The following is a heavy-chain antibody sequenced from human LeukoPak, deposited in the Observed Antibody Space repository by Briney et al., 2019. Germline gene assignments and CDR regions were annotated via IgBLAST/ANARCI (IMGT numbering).Heavy chain of an antibody. J-gene: IGHJ3*02. CDR3: ARQWTYPDAFDI. D-gene: IGHD3/OR15-3a*01. V-gene: IGHV4-39*01. CDR2: IYFTGST. Sequence: PSETLSLTCTVSGGSLSSRNYYWGWIRQPPGKGLEWIGSIYFTGSTYYNPPLKSRVTISVDMSKNQFSLKLSSVTAADTAVYYCARQWTYPDAFDIWGQGTMVTVSS. CDR1: GGSLSSRNYY.